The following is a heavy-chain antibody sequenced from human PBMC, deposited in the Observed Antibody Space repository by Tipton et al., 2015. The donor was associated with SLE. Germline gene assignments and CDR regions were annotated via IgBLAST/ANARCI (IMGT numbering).Heavy chain of an antibody. CDR1: GFTFSSYT. Sequence: VQLVQSGGGLVKPGGSLRLSCAASGFTFSSYTMNWVCQAPGKGLEWVSSISSSSSYIYYADSVKGRFTIYRDNAKNSLYLQMNSLRAEDTAVYYCARAAGSSFGYNYDYMDDWGKGTTVTVSS. V-gene: IGHV3-21*01. CDR3: ARAAGSSFGYNYDYMDD. CDR2: ISSSSSYI. D-gene: IGHD5-18*01. J-gene: IGHJ6*03.